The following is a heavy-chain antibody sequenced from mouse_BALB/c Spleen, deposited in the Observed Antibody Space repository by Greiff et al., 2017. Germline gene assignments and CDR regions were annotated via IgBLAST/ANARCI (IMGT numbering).Heavy chain of an antibody. CDR3: ARRPWFAY. V-gene: IGHV14-3*02. CDR2: IDPANGNT. Sequence: EVQLQESGAELVKPGASVKLSCTASGFNIKDTYMHWVKQRPEQGLEWIGRIDPANGNTKYDPKFQGKATITADTSSNTAYLQLSSLTSEDTAVYYCARRPWFAYWGQGTLVTVSA. CDR1: GFNIKDTY. J-gene: IGHJ3*01.